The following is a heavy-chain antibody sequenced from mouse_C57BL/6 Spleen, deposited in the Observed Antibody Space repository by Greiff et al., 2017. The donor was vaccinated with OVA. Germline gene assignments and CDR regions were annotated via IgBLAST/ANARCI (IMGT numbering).Heavy chain of an antibody. V-gene: IGHV10-3*01. CDR2: IRSKSSNYAT. D-gene: IGHD2-4*01. CDR3: VSSYDYEAWFAY. CDR1: GFTFNTYA. Sequence: EVQGVESGGGLVQPKGSLKLSCAASGFTFNTYAMHWVRQAPGKGLEWVARIRSKSSNYATYYADSVKDRFTISRDDSQSMLYLQMNNLKTEDTAMYYCVSSYDYEAWFAYWGQGTLVTVSA. J-gene: IGHJ3*01.